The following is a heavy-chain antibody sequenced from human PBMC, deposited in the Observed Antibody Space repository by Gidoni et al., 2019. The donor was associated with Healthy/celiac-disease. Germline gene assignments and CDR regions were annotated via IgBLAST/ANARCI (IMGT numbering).Heavy chain of an antibody. CDR3: ARDQQAQNFGVVLANWFDP. D-gene: IGHD3-3*01. V-gene: IGHV4-4*07. J-gene: IGHJ5*02. CDR2: T. Sequence: TNYNPSLKSRVTMSVDTSKNQFSLKLSSVTAADTAVYYCARDQQAQNFGVVLANWFDPWGQGTLVTVSS.